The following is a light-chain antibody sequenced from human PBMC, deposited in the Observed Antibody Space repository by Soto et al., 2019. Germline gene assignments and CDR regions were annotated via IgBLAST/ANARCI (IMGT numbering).Light chain of an antibody. CDR1: HPLSNY. Sequence: DIQVTQSPSSLSASVGDRVTITCRASHPLSNYVNWYQQKPGKAPRLLIYAASSLHSGVPSRFSGGGSATDFTLTISRLQPEDFATYYCQQSFSTLGTFGQGTKVES. J-gene: IGKJ1*01. V-gene: IGKV1-39*01. CDR3: QQSFSTLGT. CDR2: AAS.